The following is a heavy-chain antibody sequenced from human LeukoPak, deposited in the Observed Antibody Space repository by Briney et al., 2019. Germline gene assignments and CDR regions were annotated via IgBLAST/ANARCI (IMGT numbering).Heavy chain of an antibody. J-gene: IGHJ3*02. CDR3: ARETSEQWLADDAFDI. V-gene: IGHV3-21*01. CDR1: GFTFSSYS. CDR2: ISSSSSYI. Sequence: GGSLRLSCAASGFTFSSYSMHWVRQAPGKGLEWVSSISSSSSYIYYADSVKGRFTISRDNAKNSLYLQMNSLRAEDTAVYYCARETSEQWLADDAFDIWGQGTMVTVSS. D-gene: IGHD6-19*01.